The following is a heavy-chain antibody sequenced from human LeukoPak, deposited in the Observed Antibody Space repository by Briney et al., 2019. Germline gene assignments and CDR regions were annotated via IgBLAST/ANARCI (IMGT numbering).Heavy chain of an antibody. CDR1: SGSISGHY. V-gene: IGHV4-59*11. CDR3: ARHSSGWYYVDY. J-gene: IGHJ4*02. CDR2: IYYSGST. Sequence: SETLSLTCTVSSGSISGHYWSWIRQPPGEGLEWIGSIYYSGSTNYNPSLESRVTISVDTSKNQFSLKLSSVTAADTAVYYCARHSSGWYYVDYWGQGTLVTVSS. D-gene: IGHD6-19*01.